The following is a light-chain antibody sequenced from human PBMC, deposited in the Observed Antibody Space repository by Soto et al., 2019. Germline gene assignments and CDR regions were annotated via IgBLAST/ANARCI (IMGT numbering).Light chain of an antibody. CDR2: EDN. CDR1: SSNIGNNY. V-gene: IGLV1-51*02. CDR3: GTWDSSLSAGV. Sequence: QSVLTQPPSVSAAPGQTVTFSCSGSSSNIGNNYVSWYQQLPGTAPKLVIYEDNKRPSGIPDRFSGSKSGTSATLGITGLQTGDEAVYYCGTWDSSLSAGVFGGGTKLTVL. J-gene: IGLJ2*01.